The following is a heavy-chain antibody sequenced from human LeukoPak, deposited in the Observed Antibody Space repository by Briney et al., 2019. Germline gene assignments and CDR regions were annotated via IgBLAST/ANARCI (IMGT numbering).Heavy chain of an antibody. Sequence: RGALRLSCAASGFTFSSYEMNWVRQAPGKGLEGVSYISSSGSTISYADSVKGRFTISRDNAKNSLYLQMNSLRAEDTAVYFCAREGALTVTKDAFDIWGQGTMVTVSS. CDR1: GFTFSSYE. J-gene: IGHJ3*02. CDR3: AREGALTVTKDAFDI. D-gene: IGHD4-17*01. CDR2: ISSSGSTI. V-gene: IGHV3-48*03.